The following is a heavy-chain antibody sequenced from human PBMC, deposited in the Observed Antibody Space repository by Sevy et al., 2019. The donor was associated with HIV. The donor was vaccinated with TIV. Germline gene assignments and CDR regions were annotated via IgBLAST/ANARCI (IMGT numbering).Heavy chain of an antibody. V-gene: IGHV3-23*01. D-gene: IGHD2-8*01. J-gene: IGHJ4*02. Sequence: GGSLRLSCMTSGFTFTRYTMTWVRQAPGKGLEWVSTFCFGDGKMYYADSVKGRFTFSRDISKNTVYLQMNSLRADDTAVYYCAREGCTKPHDYWGQGTLVAVSS. CDR2: FCFGDGKM. CDR1: GFTFTRYT. CDR3: AREGCTKPHDY.